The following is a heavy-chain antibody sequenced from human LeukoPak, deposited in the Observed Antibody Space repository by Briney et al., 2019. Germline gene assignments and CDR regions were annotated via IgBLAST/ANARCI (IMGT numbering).Heavy chain of an antibody. CDR1: GYTLTELS. CDR2: FDPEDGET. D-gene: IGHD3-22*01. Sequence: GASVKVSCKVSGYTLTELSMHWVRQAPGKGLEWMGGFDPEDGETIYAQKFQGRVTMTRDTSTSTVYMELSSLRSEDTAVYYCARSYDSYDYWGQGTLVTVSS. V-gene: IGHV1-24*01. J-gene: IGHJ4*02. CDR3: ARSYDSYDY.